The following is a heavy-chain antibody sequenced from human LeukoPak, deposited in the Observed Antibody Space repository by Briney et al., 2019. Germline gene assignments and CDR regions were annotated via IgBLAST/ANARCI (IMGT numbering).Heavy chain of an antibody. CDR3: ARGTKLEYYDILTGYFPLRY. V-gene: IGHV1-69*04. J-gene: IGHJ4*02. CDR2: IIPILGIA. Sequence: SVKVSCKGSGGTFSSYAISWVRQAPGQGLEWMGRIIPILGIANYAQKFQGRVTITADKSTSTAYMELSSLRSEDTAVYYCARGTKLEYYDILTGYFPLRYWGQGTLVTVSS. CDR1: GGTFSSYA. D-gene: IGHD3-9*01.